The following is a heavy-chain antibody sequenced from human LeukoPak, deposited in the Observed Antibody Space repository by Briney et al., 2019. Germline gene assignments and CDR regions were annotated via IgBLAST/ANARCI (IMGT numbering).Heavy chain of an antibody. V-gene: IGHV6-1*01. J-gene: IGHJ5*02. CDR3: ARAGSGSYNWFDP. Sequence: SQTLSLTCAISGDSVSSDSAAWNWIRQSPSRGLEWLGRTYYRSKSSNDYAVSVKSRITINPDTSKNHFSLHLNSVTPEDTAVYYCARAGSGSYNWFDPWGQGTLVTVSS. CDR1: GDSVSSDSAA. CDR2: TYYRSKSSN. D-gene: IGHD3-10*01.